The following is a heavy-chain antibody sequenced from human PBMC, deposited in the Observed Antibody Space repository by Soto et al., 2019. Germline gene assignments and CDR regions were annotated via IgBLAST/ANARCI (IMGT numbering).Heavy chain of an antibody. V-gene: IGHV3-11*01. Sequence: PGGSLRLSCAASGFTFSDYYMSWIRQAPGKGLEWVSYISSSGSTIYYADSVKGRFTISRDNAKNSLYLQMNSLRAEDTAVYYCAREPRAANLRTGNWFDPWGQGTLVTVSS. CDR3: AREPRAANLRTGNWFDP. CDR1: GFTFSDYY. J-gene: IGHJ5*02. D-gene: IGHD5-18*01. CDR2: ISSSGSTI.